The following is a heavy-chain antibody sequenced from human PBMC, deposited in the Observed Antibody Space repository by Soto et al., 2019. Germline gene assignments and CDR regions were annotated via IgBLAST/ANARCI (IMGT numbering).Heavy chain of an antibody. CDR3: ARAGRNSSSSGRSNYYYYGMDV. CDR2: IYYSGST. V-gene: IGHV4-59*01. Sequence: SETLSLTCTVSGGSIGSYYWSWIRQPPGKGLEWIGYIYYSGSTNYNPSLKSRVTISVDTSKNQFSLKLSSVTAADTAVYYCARAGRNSSSSGRSNYYYYGMDVWGQGTTVTVSS. J-gene: IGHJ6*02. D-gene: IGHD6-6*01. CDR1: GGSIGSYY.